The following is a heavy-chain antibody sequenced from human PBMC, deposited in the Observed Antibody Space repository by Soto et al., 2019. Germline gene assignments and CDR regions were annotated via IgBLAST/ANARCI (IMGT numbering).Heavy chain of an antibody. CDR1: GFTFSSYA. V-gene: IGHV3-23*01. J-gene: IGHJ4*02. CDR2: IRGSGGST. CDR3: AKIPDPYCGGDCYPHFDF. Sequence: EVQLLESGGGLVQPGGSLRLSCAASGFTFSSYAMSWVRQAPGKGLKWVSAIRGSGGSTYYADSVKGRFTISRDNSKNTLYLQMNSLRAEDTAVYYCAKIPDPYCGGDCYPHFDFLGQGTLVTVSS. D-gene: IGHD2-21*02.